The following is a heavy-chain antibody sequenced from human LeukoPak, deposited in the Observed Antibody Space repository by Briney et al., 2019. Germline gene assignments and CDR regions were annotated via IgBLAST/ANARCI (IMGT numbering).Heavy chain of an antibody. Sequence: QAGGSLRLSCAASGFTFSSYAMSWIRQAPGKGLEWVSYISSSGSTIYYADSVKGRFTISRDNSKNTLYLQMNSLRAEDTAVYYCAKPMYSSSSWDFDYWGQGTLVTVSS. CDR3: AKPMYSSSSWDFDY. D-gene: IGHD6-6*01. J-gene: IGHJ4*02. CDR1: GFTFSSYA. CDR2: ISSSGSTI. V-gene: IGHV3-23*01.